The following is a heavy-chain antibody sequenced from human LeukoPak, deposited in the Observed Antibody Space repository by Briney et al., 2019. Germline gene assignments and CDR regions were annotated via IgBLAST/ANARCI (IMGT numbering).Heavy chain of an antibody. CDR1: GYRFSAYW. V-gene: IGHV3-7*03. CDR2: IKQDGSEK. CDR3: ARDRLPFDS. Sequence: GGSLRLSCAASGYRFSAYWMSWVRQAPGKGLEWVANIKQDGSEKYYGDSVKGRFTISRDNAKNSVYLQMNSLRAEDTAVYYCARDRLPFDSWGQGTLVTVPS. J-gene: IGHJ4*02.